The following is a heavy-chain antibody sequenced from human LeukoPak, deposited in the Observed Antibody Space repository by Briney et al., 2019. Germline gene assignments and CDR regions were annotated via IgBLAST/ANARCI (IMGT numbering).Heavy chain of an antibody. V-gene: IGHV3-48*02. Sequence: GGSLRLSCAASGFTFSSYSMNWVRQAPGKGLEWVSYISSSSSTIYYADSVKGRFTISRDNAQNSLYLQMNSLRDEDTAVYYCAIELPIAAPGTWDYWGQGTLVTVSS. CDR1: GFTFSSYS. CDR2: ISSSSSTI. CDR3: AIELPIAAPGTWDY. J-gene: IGHJ4*02. D-gene: IGHD6-13*01.